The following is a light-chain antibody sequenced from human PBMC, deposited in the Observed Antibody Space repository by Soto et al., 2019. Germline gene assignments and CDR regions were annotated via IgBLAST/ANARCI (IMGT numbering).Light chain of an antibody. Sequence: QSALTQPPSVSGSPGQSITISCTGTSSDVGGAKYVYWYQQHPGTAPKLMIYGISNRPSGVPTRFSGSKSGNTASLTITGLQAEDEADYYCSSYTSTSSALVFGGGTKLTVL. CDR1: SSDVGGAKY. CDR3: SSYTSTSSALV. CDR2: GIS. V-gene: IGLV2-14*01. J-gene: IGLJ2*01.